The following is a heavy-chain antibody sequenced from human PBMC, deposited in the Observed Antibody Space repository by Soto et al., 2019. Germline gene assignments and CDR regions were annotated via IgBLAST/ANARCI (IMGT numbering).Heavy chain of an antibody. CDR2: ISYDGSNK. Sequence: LRLSCAASGFTFSSYGMHWVRQAPGKGLEWVAVISYDGSNKYYADSVKGRFTISRDNSKNTLYLQMNSLRAEDTAVYYCAKNGYSAEPTYYYYYGMDVWGQGTTVTVSS. CDR1: GFTFSSYG. D-gene: IGHD1-1*01. CDR3: AKNGYSAEPTYYYYYGMDV. V-gene: IGHV3-30*18. J-gene: IGHJ6*02.